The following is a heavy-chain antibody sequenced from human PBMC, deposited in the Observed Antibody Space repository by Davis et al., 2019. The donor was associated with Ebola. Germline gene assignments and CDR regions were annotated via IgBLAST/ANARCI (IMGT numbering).Heavy chain of an antibody. CDR2: IKSKTDGGTT. CDR1: GFTLSNAW. CDR3: TTAKPDSSSWIDN. J-gene: IGHJ4*02. Sequence: GESLKISCAASGFTLSNAWMSWVRQAPGKGLEWVGRIKSKTDGGTTDYAAPVKGRFTISRDDSKNTLDLQMNSLKTEDTAVYYCTTAKPDSSSWIDNWGQGTLVIVSS. V-gene: IGHV3-15*01. D-gene: IGHD6-13*01.